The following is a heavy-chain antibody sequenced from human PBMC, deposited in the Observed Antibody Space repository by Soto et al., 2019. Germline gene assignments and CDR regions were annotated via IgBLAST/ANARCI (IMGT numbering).Heavy chain of an antibody. V-gene: IGHV5-51*01. CDR1: GYSFTSYW. J-gene: IGHJ3*02. D-gene: IGHD3-22*01. CDR3: ARGYYDSSGYYHSGAFDI. Sequence: GESLKISCKGSGYSFTSYWIGWVRQMPGEGLEWMGVIYPLDSDTRYSPSFQGQVTISADKSISTAYLQWSSLKASDTAMYYCARGYYDSSGYYHSGAFDIWGQGTMVTVSS. CDR2: IYPLDSDT.